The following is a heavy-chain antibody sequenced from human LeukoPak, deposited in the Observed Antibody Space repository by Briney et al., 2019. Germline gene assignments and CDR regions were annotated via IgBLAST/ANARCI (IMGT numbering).Heavy chain of an antibody. CDR1: EYTFTGYY. J-gene: IGHJ6*03. D-gene: IGHD5-18*01. V-gene: IGHV1-2*02. CDR2: INPNSGGT. CDR3: ARVSGYSYGFDYYCMDV. Sequence: ASVKVSCKASEYTFTGYYMHWVRQAPGQGLEWMGWINPNSGGTNYAQKFQGRVTMTRDTSISTAYMELSRLRSDDTAVYYCARVSGYSYGFDYYCMDVWGKGTTVTVSS.